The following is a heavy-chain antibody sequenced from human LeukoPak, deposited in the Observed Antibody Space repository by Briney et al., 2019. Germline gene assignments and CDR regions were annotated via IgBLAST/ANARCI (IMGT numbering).Heavy chain of an antibody. J-gene: IGHJ4*02. CDR3: AKDLSPYSGYDPFDY. Sequence: GWSVRLSCAASGFTFSTYAMSWVRQAPGKGLEWVSAISGSGGSTYYADSVKGRFTISRDNSKNTLYLQMNSLRAEDTAVYCCAKDLSPYSGYDPFDYWGQGTLVTVSS. V-gene: IGHV3-23*01. D-gene: IGHD5-12*01. CDR2: ISGSGGST. CDR1: GFTFSTYA.